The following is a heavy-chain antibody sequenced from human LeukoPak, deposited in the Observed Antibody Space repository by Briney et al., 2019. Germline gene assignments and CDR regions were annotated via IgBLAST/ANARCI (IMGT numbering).Heavy chain of an antibody. D-gene: IGHD3-22*01. Sequence: SETLSLTCAVYGGSFSGYYWSWIRQPPGRGLEWIGEINHSGSTNYNPSLKSRVTISVDTSKNQFSLKLSSVTAADTAVYYCARPTTLDYYDSSGYYYFDYWGQGTLATVSS. J-gene: IGHJ4*02. CDR1: GGSFSGYY. CDR2: INHSGST. V-gene: IGHV4-34*01. CDR3: ARPTTLDYYDSSGYYYFDY.